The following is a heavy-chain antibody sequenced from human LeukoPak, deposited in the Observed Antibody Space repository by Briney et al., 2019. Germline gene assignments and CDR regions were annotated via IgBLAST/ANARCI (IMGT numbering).Heavy chain of an antibody. CDR3: ARAWDY. CDR1: GFTFCDYA. CDR2: IRSKTYGGTT. Sequence: PGGSLRLSCTVFGFTFCDYAMSWVRQAPGKGLEWVGFIRSKTYGGTTEYAASVKGRFTISRDDSKSTAYLQMNSLRAEDTAVYYCARAWDYWGQGTLVTVSS. V-gene: IGHV3-49*04. J-gene: IGHJ4*02.